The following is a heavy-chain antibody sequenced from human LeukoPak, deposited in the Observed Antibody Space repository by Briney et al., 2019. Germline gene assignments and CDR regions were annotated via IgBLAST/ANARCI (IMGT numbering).Heavy chain of an antibody. CDR3: ARERYSHYDY. D-gene: IGHD6-13*01. CDR2: ISSNGGST. Sequence: PGGSLRLSCAASGFTFSSYAMHWVRQAPGKGLEYVSAISSNGGSTYYANSVKGRFTISRDNSKNTLYLQMGSLRAEDMAVYNCARERYSHYDYWGQGTLVTVSS. J-gene: IGHJ4*02. CDR1: GFTFSSYA. V-gene: IGHV3-64*01.